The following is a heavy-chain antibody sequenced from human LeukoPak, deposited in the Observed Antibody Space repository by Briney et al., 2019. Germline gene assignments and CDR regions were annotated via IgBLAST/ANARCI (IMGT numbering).Heavy chain of an antibody. CDR1: GGTFSSYA. J-gene: IGHJ6*02. V-gene: IGHV1-69*04. D-gene: IGHD2-15*01. CDR2: IIPILGIA. CDR3: ARAAEGWTYYYGMDV. Sequence: SVKVSCKASGGTFSSYAISWVRQAPGQGLEWMGRIIPILGIANYAQKFQGRVTITADKSTSTAYMELSSLRSEDTAVYYCARAAEGWTYYYGMDVWGQGTLVTVSS.